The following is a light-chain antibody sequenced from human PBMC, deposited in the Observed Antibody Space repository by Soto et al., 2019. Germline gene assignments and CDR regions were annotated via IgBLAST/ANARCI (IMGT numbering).Light chain of an antibody. CDR3: SSYTSSRTPV. CDR1: SSDVGGYNH. CDR2: DVS. V-gene: IGLV2-14*01. J-gene: IGLJ1*01. Sequence: QSVLTRPGSVSGSRGQSITISCTGTSSDVGGYNHVSWYQQHPGKAPKLMIYDVSNRPSGVSNRFSGSKSGNTASLTISGLQAEDEADYYCSSYTSSRTPVFATGTKVTVL.